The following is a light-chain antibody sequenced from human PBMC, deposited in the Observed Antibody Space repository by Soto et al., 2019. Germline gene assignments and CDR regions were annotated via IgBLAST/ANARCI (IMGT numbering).Light chain of an antibody. J-gene: IGKJ2*01. CDR1: QSVSSAY. CDR3: QQYGSSPPYT. CDR2: GAS. V-gene: IGKV3-20*01. Sequence: EIVLTQSPGTLSLSPGERATLSCRANQSVSSAYLAWYQQKPGQAPRLLISGASIRATGIPERFSGSGSGTDFTLTSSRLEPEDSAVYYCQQYGSSPPYTFGQGTKLEI.